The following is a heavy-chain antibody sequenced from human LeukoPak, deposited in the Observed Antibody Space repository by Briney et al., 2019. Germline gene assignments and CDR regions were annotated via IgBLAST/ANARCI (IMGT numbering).Heavy chain of an antibody. D-gene: IGHD2-2*01. CDR1: GDSINREIW. Sequence: PSETQSLTCAVSGDSINREIWRHWVRQPPGKGLEWIGEIHHGGSTYYKPSLRSRVTISVDKSRNHFSLEMNSVTAADTAVYYCAREIPVFFASTLDSWGQGILVTVSS. V-gene: IGHV4-4*02. CDR3: AREIPVFFASTLDS. J-gene: IGHJ4*02. CDR2: IHHGGST.